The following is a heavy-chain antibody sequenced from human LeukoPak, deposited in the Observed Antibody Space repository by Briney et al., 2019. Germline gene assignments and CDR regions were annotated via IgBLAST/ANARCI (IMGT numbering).Heavy chain of an antibody. CDR2: IYYSGST. CDR1: GGSISSYY. V-gene: IGHV4-59*08. Sequence: PSETLSLTCTVSGGSISSYYCGWIRQPPRKGLEWIGYIYYSGSTNYNPSLKSRVTISVDTSKNQFSLKLSSVTAADTAVYYCARYRYNNWNDGGYYFDYWGQGTLVSVSS. D-gene: IGHD1-20*01. CDR3: ARYRYNNWNDGGYYFDY. J-gene: IGHJ4*02.